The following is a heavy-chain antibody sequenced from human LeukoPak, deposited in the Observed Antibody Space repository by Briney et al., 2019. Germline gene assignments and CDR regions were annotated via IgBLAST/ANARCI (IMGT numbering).Heavy chain of an antibody. Sequence: SETLSLTCTVSGGSISSSSYYWGWIRQPPGKGLEWIGSIYYSGSTYYNPSLKSRVTISVDTSKNQFSLKLSSVTAADTAVYYCARGPRGWYHLHYFDYWGQGTLVTVSS. D-gene: IGHD6-19*01. J-gene: IGHJ4*02. CDR1: GGSISSSSYY. CDR3: ARGPRGWYHLHYFDY. V-gene: IGHV4-39*07. CDR2: IYYSGST.